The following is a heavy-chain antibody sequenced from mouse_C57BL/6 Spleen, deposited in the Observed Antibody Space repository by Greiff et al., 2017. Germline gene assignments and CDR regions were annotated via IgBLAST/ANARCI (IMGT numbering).Heavy chain of an antibody. V-gene: IGHV1-55*01. Sequence: VQLQQPGAELVKPGASVKMSCKASGYTFTSYWITWVKQRPGQGLEWIGDIYPGSGSTNYNEKFKSKATLTVDTSSSTAYMQLSSLASEDSAVYYCADGGHCYDDDHYWGQGTTLTVSS. D-gene: IGHD2-4*01. J-gene: IGHJ2*01. CDR2: IYPGSGST. CDR1: GYTFTSYW. CDR3: ADGGHCYDDDHY.